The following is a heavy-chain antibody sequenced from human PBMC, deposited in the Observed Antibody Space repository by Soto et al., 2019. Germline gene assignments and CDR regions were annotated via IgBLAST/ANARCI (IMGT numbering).Heavy chain of an antibody. V-gene: IGHV4-34*01. D-gene: IGHD6-6*01. CDR3: ARGRIAARPHFDY. CDR1: GGSFSGYY. Sequence: PSETLSLTCAVYGGSFSGYYWSWIRQPPGKGLEWIGEINHSGSTNYNPSLKSRVTISVDTSKNQFSLKLSSVTAADTAVYYCARGRIAARPHFDYWGQGTLVTVSS. CDR2: INHSGST. J-gene: IGHJ4*02.